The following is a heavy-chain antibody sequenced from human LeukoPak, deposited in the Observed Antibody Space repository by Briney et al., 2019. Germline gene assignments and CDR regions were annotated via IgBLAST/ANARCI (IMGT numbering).Heavy chain of an antibody. CDR3: ARWDGSSRSFED. D-gene: IGHD6-19*01. CDR1: GGSISSYY. Sequence: SETLSLTCTVSGGSISSYYWSRIRQPAGKGLEWIGRIYTSGSTNYNPSLKSRVTMPVDTSKNQFSLKLSSVTAADTAVYYCARWDGSSRSFEDWGQGTLVTVSS. J-gene: IGHJ4*02. CDR2: IYTSGST. V-gene: IGHV4-4*07.